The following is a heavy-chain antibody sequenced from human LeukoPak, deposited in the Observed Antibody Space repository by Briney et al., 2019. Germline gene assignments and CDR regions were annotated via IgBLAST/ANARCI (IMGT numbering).Heavy chain of an antibody. CDR3: ARRSHYGDYANLDY. CDR1: GSRFTSYW. D-gene: IGHD4-17*01. J-gene: IGHJ4*02. V-gene: IGHV5-51*01. CDR2: IYPGDSDT. Sequence: GESLKISCQGSGSRFTSYWIGWVRQLPGKGLEWMGIIYPGDSDTRYSPSFQGQVTISADKSISTAYLQWSSLKASDTAMYYCARRSHYGDYANLDYWGQGTLVTVSS.